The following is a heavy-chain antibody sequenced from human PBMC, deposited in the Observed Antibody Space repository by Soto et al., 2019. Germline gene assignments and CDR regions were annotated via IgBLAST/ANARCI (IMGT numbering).Heavy chain of an antibody. D-gene: IGHD3-22*01. CDR2: ISSSSSYI. Sequence: PGGSLRLSCAASGFTFSSYSMNWVRQAPGKGLEWVSSISSSSSYIYYADSVKGRFTISRDNAKNSLYLQMNSLRAEDTAVYYCARDLYYYDSSGYYYEEPTTDYWGQGTLVTVSS. V-gene: IGHV3-21*01. CDR3: ARDLYYYDSSGYYYEEPTTDY. CDR1: GFTFSSYS. J-gene: IGHJ4*02.